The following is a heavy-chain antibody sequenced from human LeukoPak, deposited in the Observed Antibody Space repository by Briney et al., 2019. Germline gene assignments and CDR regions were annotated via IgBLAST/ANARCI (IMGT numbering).Heavy chain of an antibody. CDR3: ANLAAPDY. CDR2: IRFDGSNK. CDR1: GFTFSSYG. J-gene: IGHJ4*02. D-gene: IGHD6-13*01. Sequence: GGSLRLSCEASGFTFSSYGMHWVRQAPGKGLEWVAFIRFDGSNKYYADSVKGRFTISRDNSKNTLYMQMNSLRAEDTAVYYCANLAAPDYWGQGTLVTVSS. V-gene: IGHV3-30*02.